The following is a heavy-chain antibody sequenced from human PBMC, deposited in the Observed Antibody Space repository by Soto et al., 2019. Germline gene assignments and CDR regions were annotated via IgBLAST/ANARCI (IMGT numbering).Heavy chain of an antibody. CDR3: ARHFRDVYHALDY. CDR1: GGSISNYY. CDR2: FYYSGNT. V-gene: IGHV4-59*08. Sequence: SETLPLTCSVSGGSISNYYWIWIRQSPGKGLEWIGDFYYSGNTKYNPSLKSRVTISVDTSTNQLSLKLNFVTAADTAVYYCARHFRDVYHALDYWGQGTPVTVSS. D-gene: IGHD2-2*01. J-gene: IGHJ4*02.